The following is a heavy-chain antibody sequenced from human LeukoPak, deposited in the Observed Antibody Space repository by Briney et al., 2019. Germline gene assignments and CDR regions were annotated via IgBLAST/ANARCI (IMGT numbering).Heavy chain of an antibody. V-gene: IGHV3-53*01. CDR3: ASRNYYDSSGLLDY. CDR1: GFTVSSNY. Sequence: GGSLRLSCAASGFTVSSNYMSWVRQAPGKGLEWVSVIYSGGSTYYADSVKGRFTISRDNSKNTLYLQMNSLRAEDTAVYYCASRNYYDSSGLLDYWGQGTLVTVSS. CDR2: IYSGGST. D-gene: IGHD3-22*01. J-gene: IGHJ4*02.